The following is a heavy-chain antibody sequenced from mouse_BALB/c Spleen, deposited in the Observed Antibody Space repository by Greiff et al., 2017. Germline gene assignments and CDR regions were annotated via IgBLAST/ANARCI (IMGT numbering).Heavy chain of an antibody. CDR1: GYSFTDYI. CDR2: INPYYGST. J-gene: IGHJ1*01. V-gene: IGHV1-39*01. D-gene: IGHD3-1*01. Sequence: EVKLQQTGPELVKPGASVKISCKASGYSFTDYIMLWVKQSHGKSLEWIGNINPYYGSTSYNLKFKGKATLTVDKSSSTAYMQLNSLTSEDSAVYYCASRGVSLYFDVWGAGTTVTVSS. CDR3: ASRGVSLYFDV.